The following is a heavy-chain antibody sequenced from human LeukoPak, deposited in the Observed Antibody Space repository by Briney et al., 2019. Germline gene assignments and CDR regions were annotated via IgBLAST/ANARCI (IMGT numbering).Heavy chain of an antibody. CDR2: ISSSGSSI. CDR1: GFTFSRNS. Sequence: GGSLRLSCAASGFTFSRNSMIWVRQAPGKGLEWLSSISSSGSSIYYAGSVKGRFTISRDNAKNSLYLQMVSLRAEDTAVYYCARDRCDGDCRDWDYWGQGTLVTVSS. V-gene: IGHV3-48*04. J-gene: IGHJ4*02. D-gene: IGHD2-21*02. CDR3: ARDRCDGDCRDWDY.